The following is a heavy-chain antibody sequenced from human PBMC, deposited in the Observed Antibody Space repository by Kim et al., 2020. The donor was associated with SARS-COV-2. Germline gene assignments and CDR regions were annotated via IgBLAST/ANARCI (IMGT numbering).Heavy chain of an antibody. CDR3: ATRERTRELLRPGGFDY. D-gene: IGHD1-26*01. V-gene: IGHV1-24*01. CDR2: FDPEDGET. Sequence: ASVKVSCKVSGYTLTELSMHWVRQAPGKGLEWMGGFDPEDGETIYAQKFQGRVTMTEDTSTDTAYMELSSLRSEDTAVYYCATRERTRELLRPGGFDYWGQGTLVTVSS. CDR1: GYTLTELS. J-gene: IGHJ4*02.